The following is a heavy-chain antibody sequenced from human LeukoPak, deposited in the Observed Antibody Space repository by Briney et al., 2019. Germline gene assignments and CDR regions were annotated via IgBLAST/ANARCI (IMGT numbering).Heavy chain of an antibody. CDR2: ISAYNGRT. CDR1: GYSFTSYA. J-gene: IGHJ6*02. Sequence: GASVKVSCKASGYSFTSYAIAWVRQAPGEGLEWMGWISAYNGRTNYAQKFRGRITMTTDTSTNTGYMGLRSLRFDDTAVYFCARDQLRYYGSDTYYSDMDFWGQGTTVTVSS. CDR3: ARDQLRYYGSDTYYSDMDF. V-gene: IGHV1-18*01. D-gene: IGHD3-10*01.